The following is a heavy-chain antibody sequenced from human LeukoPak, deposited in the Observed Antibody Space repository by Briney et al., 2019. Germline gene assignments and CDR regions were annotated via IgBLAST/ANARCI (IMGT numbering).Heavy chain of an antibody. CDR1: GFTFSSDW. CDR3: AKGSSGWYGSPFDY. Sequence: QSGGSLRLSCAASGFTFSSDWMVWVRQAPGKGLEWVANIKPDEGEKYYVDSVKGRFTVSRDNAKNSLYLQMNSLRAEDMALYYCAKGSSGWYGSPFDYWGQGTLVTVSS. CDR2: IKPDEGEK. J-gene: IGHJ4*02. V-gene: IGHV3-7*03. D-gene: IGHD6-19*01.